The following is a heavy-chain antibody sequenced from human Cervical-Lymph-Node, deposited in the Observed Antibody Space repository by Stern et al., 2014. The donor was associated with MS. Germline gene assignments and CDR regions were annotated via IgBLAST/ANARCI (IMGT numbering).Heavy chain of an antibody. CDR2: LSSYNCNT. CDR1: GYTFTTPNYG. V-gene: IGHV1-18*01. Sequence: VQLVQSGPEVRQPGASVRVSCKASGYTFTTPNYGIAWVREAPGRGLEWIGWLSSYNCNTVYAQKLQDRVTMTKDTSTSTAYMELRSLRSDDSAFYSCARERLRAFNDCHFDSWGQGTLVTVSS. J-gene: IGHJ4*02. D-gene: IGHD2-21*02. CDR3: ARERLRAFNDCHFDS.